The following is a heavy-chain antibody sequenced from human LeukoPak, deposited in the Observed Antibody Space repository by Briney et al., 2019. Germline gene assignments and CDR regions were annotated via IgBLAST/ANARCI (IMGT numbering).Heavy chain of an antibody. CDR3: ARVVDHDYGDYYLDY. CDR1: GFTFSNAW. CDR2: IYSGGST. Sequence: GGSLRLSCAASGFTFSNAWMSWVRQAPGKGLECISVIYSGGSTDYADSVKGRLTISRDNSKNTLYLQMNSLRAEDTAVYYCARVVDHDYGDYYLDYWGQGTLVTVSS. J-gene: IGHJ4*02. D-gene: IGHD4-17*01. V-gene: IGHV3-53*01.